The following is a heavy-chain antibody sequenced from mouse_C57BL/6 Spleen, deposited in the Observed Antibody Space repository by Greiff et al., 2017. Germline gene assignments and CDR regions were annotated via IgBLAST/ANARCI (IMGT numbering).Heavy chain of an antibody. D-gene: IGHD2-4*01. V-gene: IGHV1-64*01. CDR1: GYTFTSYW. Sequence: VKLQQPGAELVKPGASVKLSCKASGYTFTSYWMHWVKQRPGQGLEWIGMIHPNSGSTNYNEKFKSKATLTVDKSSSKAYMQLSSLTAEDSAVYYCARGDDYDDVPYAMDYWGQGTSVTVSS. CDR2: IHPNSGST. J-gene: IGHJ4*01. CDR3: ARGDDYDDVPYAMDY.